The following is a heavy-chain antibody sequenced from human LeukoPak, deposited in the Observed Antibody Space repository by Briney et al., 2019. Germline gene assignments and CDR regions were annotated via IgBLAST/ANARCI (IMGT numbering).Heavy chain of an antibody. D-gene: IGHD3-22*01. CDR1: GYSLTSYW. V-gene: IGHV5-51*01. CDR3: ARFRPDTSGLYYFDY. J-gene: IGHJ4*02. CDR2: IYPGDSDT. Sequence: GESLKISCKGSGYSLTSYWIGWVRQMSGKGLEWMGIIYPGDSDTRYSPSFQGQVTISADKSISTAYLQWSSLKASDTAMYYCARFRPDTSGLYYFDYWGQGTLVTVSS.